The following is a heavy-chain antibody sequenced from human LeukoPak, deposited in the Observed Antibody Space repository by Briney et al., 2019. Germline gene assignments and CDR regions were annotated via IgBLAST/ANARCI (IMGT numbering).Heavy chain of an antibody. CDR3: ARAFDRTYYYYGMDV. CDR1: GYTFTGYY. V-gene: IGHV1-2*04. J-gene: IGHJ6*02. Sequence: ASVNVSCTASGYTFTGYYMHWVRQAPGQGLEWMGWINPNSGGTNYAQKFQGWVTMTRDTSISTAYMELSRLRSDDTAVCYCARAFDRTYYYYGMDVWGQGTTVTVSS. D-gene: IGHD3-9*01. CDR2: INPNSGGT.